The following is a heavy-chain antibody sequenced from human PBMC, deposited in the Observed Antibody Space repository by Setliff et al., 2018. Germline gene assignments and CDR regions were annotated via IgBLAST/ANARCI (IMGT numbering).Heavy chain of an antibody. D-gene: IGHD2-15*01. J-gene: IGHJ4*02. CDR1: GDSISGYH. V-gene: IGHV4-59*08. Sequence: SETLSLTCSVSGDSISGYHWSWIRQSPGKGLEWIGYISDSGSTKYNPSLKSRVTISVDTSKNQFSLKLTSVTAADTAVYYCARRRRAASGGTNYFDFWGQGTLVTVPQ. CDR3: ARRRRAASGGTNYFDF. CDR2: ISDSGST.